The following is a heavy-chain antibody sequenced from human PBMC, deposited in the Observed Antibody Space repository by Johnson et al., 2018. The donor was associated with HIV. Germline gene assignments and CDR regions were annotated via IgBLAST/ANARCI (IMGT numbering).Heavy chain of an antibody. CDR1: GFTFSSYA. CDR3: ARDREDGLAWGWALDI. CDR2: ISYDGSNK. Sequence: QVQLVESGGCVVQPGRSLRLSCAASGFTFSSYAMHWVRQAPGKGLEWVAVISYDGSNKYYADSVKGRFTISRDNSKNTLYLQMNSLRAEDTAVYYCARDREDGLAWGWALDIWGQGTMVTVSS. J-gene: IGHJ3*02. V-gene: IGHV3-30-3*01. D-gene: IGHD6-19*01.